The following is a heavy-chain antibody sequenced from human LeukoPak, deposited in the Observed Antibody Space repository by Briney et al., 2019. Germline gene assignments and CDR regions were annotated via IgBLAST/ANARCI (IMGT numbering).Heavy chain of an antibody. CDR1: GFTFDDYG. CDR3: ARIPRLYGEPTLYYFDY. D-gene: IGHD3-10*02. V-gene: IGHV3-20*04. J-gene: IGHJ4*02. Sequence: GGSLRLSCAASGFTFDDYGMSWVRQAPGKGLEWVSGINWNGGSTGYADSVKGRFTISRDNAKNSLYLQMNSLRAEDAAVYYCARIPRLYGEPTLYYFDYWGQGTLVTVSS. CDR2: INWNGGST.